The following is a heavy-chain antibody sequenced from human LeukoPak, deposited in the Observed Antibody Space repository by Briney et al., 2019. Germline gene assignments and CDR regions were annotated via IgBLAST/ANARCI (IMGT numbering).Heavy chain of an antibody. D-gene: IGHD6-19*01. CDR2: ISGSGCTT. CDR3: AKEGGAAAVARLFDY. V-gene: IGHV3-23*01. Sequence: GGSLRLSCAASGFTFSSYAMSWVRQGPGKGLEWVSAISGSGCTTYYADSVHGRFTISRDNSKNPVYLQVNSLRAKDTAVYYCAKEGGAAAVARLFDYWGQGTLVTVSS. CDR1: GFTFSSYA. J-gene: IGHJ4*02.